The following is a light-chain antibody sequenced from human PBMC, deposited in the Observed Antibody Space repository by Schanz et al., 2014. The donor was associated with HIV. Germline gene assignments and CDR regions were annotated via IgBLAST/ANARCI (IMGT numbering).Light chain of an antibody. CDR1: SSNIGSNT. CDR3: SSYTSSSTVL. V-gene: IGLV1-44*01. J-gene: IGLJ2*01. Sequence: QSVLTQPPSASGTPGQRVTISCSGSSSNIGSNTVNWYQHLPGAAPKLLIYSNNQRPSGVPARFSGSKSGNTASLTISGLQAEDETDYYCSSYTSSSTVLFGGGTKLTVL. CDR2: SNN.